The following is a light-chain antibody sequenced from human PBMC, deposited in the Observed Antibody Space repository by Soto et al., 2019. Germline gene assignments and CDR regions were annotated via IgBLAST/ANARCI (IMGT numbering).Light chain of an antibody. Sequence: QPVLTQPRSVSGSPGQSVTISCTGSSSDVGAYNYVSWYQQRPGKAPKLIIYDVIKRPSGVPDRFSGSKSGNTASLSISGLQAEDEADYYCCSYAGGNTLYIFGTGTKVTVL. CDR2: DVI. CDR1: SSDVGAYNY. V-gene: IGLV2-11*01. CDR3: CSYAGGNTLYI. J-gene: IGLJ1*01.